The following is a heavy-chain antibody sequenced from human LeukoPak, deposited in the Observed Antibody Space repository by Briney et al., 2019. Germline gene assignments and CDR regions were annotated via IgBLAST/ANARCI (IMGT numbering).Heavy chain of an antibody. CDR2: IRYDGSNK. CDR3: ARDGYDSLNWFDP. J-gene: IGHJ5*02. V-gene: IGHV3-30*02. Sequence: PGGSLRLSCAASGFTFSSYGMHWVRQAPGKGLEWVAFIRYDGSNKYYADSVKGRFTISRYNSKNTLYLQMNSLRTEDTAVYYCARDGYDSLNWFDPWGQGALVTVSS. D-gene: IGHD5-12*01. CDR1: GFTFSSYG.